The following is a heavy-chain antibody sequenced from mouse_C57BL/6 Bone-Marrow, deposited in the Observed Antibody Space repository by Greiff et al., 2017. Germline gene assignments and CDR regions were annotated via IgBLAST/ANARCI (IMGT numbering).Heavy chain of an antibody. V-gene: IGHV1-9*01. Sequence: QVQLQQSGAELMKPGASVKLSCKATGYTFTGYWIEWVKQRPGHGLAWIGEILPGSGSPNYNEKFKGKATFTADTSSNTASMQLSSLTSEVSAIYYGARNYGSSYREYFDYWGQGTTLTVSS. CDR3: ARNYGSSYREYFDY. CDR2: ILPGSGSP. CDR1: GYTFTGYW. J-gene: IGHJ2*01. D-gene: IGHD1-1*01.